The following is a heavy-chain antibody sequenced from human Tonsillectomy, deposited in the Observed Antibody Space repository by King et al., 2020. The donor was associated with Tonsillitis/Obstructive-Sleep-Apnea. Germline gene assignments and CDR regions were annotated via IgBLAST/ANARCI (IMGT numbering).Heavy chain of an antibody. J-gene: IGHJ3*02. CDR2: ISYDGSNK. D-gene: IGHD5-18*01. Sequence: VQLVESGGGVVQPGRSLRLSCAASGFTFSSYGMHWVRQAPGKGLEWVAVISYDGSNKYYADSVKGRFTISRDNSKNTLYLQMNSLRAEDTAVYYCAKVYSYGYCDAFDIWGQGTMVTVSS. CDR3: AKVYSYGYCDAFDI. CDR1: GFTFSSYG. V-gene: IGHV3-30*18.